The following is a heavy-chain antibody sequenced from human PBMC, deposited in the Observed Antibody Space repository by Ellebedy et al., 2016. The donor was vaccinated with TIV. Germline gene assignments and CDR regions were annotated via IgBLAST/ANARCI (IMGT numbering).Heavy chain of an antibody. CDR3: TRGDTAMVGDWFDT. CDR1: GFTFGDYA. D-gene: IGHD5-18*01. J-gene: IGHJ5*02. CDR2: IRSKAYGGTT. Sequence: GESLKISCTASGFTFGDYAMSWFRQAPGKGLEWVGFIRSKAYGGTTEYAASVKGRFTISRDDSKSIAYLQMNSLKTEDTAVYYCTRGDTAMVGDWFDTWGQGTLVTVSS. V-gene: IGHV3-49*03.